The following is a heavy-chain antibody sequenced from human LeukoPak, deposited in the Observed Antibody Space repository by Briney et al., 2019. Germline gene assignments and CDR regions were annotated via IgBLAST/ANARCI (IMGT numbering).Heavy chain of an antibody. D-gene: IGHD4-17*01. CDR3: ARNPKEVPDDYGDPSDYLYNWFDP. Sequence: SETLSLTCTVSGGSISSYYWSWIRQPPGKGLEWIGYIYYSGSTNYNLSLKSRVTISVDTSKNQFSLKLSSVTAADTAVYYCARNPKEVPDDYGDPSDYLYNWFDPWGQGTLVTVSS. CDR2: IYYSGST. CDR1: GGSISSYY. J-gene: IGHJ5*02. V-gene: IGHV4-59*01.